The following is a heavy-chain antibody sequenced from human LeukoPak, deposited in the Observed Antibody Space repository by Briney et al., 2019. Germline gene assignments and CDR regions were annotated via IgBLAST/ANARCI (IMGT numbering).Heavy chain of an antibody. CDR2: IKQDGSDK. CDR1: GFAFSNYW. V-gene: IGHV3-7*01. J-gene: IGHJ4*02. Sequence: GGSLRLSCAASGFAFSNYWMSWVRQAPGKGLEGVANIKQDGSDKYYVDSVKGRFTISRDNAKNSLYLQMNSLRAEDTAVYYCARFSSSPCCSFDYWGQGTLVTVSS. CDR3: ARFSSSPCCSFDY. D-gene: IGHD6-6*01.